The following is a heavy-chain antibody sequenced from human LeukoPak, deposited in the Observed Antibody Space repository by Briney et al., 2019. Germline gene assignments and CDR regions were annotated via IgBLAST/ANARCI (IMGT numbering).Heavy chain of an antibody. J-gene: IGHJ4*02. D-gene: IGHD1-26*01. CDR3: ARGVVGATAGGY. V-gene: IGHV4-61*02. Sequence: SETLSLTCTVSGDSISSGPFQWSWIRQPAGKGLEWIGRINRSGSTRYNPSLRGRATMSVDTSKDQFSLMVTSVTAADTGVYYCARGVVGATAGGYWGQGTLVTVSS. CDR2: INRSGST. CDR1: GDSISSGPFQ.